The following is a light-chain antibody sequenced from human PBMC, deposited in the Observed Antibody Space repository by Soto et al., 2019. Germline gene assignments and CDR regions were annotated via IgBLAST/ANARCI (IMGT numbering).Light chain of an antibody. CDR1: QSISSW. CDR2: KAS. J-gene: IGKJ2*01. V-gene: IGKV1-5*03. Sequence: DIQMTQSPSTLSASVGDRVTITCRASQSISSWLAWYQQKPGKAPKLLIYKASSLESGVPSRFSGSGSGTEFTLTNSSLQPDDFATYYCQQYNSYSPYTLGQGTKLEIK. CDR3: QQYNSYSPYT.